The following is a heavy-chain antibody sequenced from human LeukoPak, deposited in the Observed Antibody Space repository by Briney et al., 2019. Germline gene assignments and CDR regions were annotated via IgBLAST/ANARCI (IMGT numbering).Heavy chain of an antibody. CDR1: GFTFSTFP. J-gene: IGHJ6*03. Sequence: PGRSLRLSCAASGFTFSTFPMHWVRQAPGKGLQWVAVISNDGVNQYYADSAKGRFTISRDNSKNTLFLQMNSLTTEDTAVYYCARGAGTMVYYIDVWGKGTTVTVSS. D-gene: IGHD1-7*01. CDR3: ARGAGTMVYYIDV. V-gene: IGHV3-30*16. CDR2: ISNDGVNQ.